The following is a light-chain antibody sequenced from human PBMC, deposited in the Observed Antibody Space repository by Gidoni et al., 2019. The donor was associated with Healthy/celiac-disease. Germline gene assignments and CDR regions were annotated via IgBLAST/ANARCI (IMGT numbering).Light chain of an antibody. CDR1: QTISSY. Sequence: DIQVTQSPSSLSASVGDRVTITSRASQTISSYLNWYQHKPGKAPKLLIYAASSLQSGVPSRFSGSGSGTDFTLTISSLHPEDFATYYCQPTYSTPLTFGGGTKVEIK. V-gene: IGKV1-39*01. CDR2: AAS. CDR3: QPTYSTPLT. J-gene: IGKJ4*01.